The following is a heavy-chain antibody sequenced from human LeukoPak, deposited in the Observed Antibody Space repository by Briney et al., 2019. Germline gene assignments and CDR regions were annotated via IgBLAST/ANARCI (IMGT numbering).Heavy chain of an antibody. CDR1: GGSISSDNYF. Sequence: SETLSLTCIVSGGSISSDNYFWSWLRQHPGKGLEWIGYIYYSGSIYYNPSLKSRVAISVDTSTNQFSLRLSSVTAADTAVYYCAREVIVAADTDAFDLWGQGTMVTVSS. CDR2: IYYSGSI. V-gene: IGHV4-31*03. J-gene: IGHJ3*01. D-gene: IGHD1-26*01. CDR3: AREVIVAADTDAFDL.